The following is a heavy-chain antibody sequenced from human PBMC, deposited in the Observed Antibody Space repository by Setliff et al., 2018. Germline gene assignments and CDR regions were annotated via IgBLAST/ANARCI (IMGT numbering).Heavy chain of an antibody. CDR1: AYSFTDYY. D-gene: IGHD2-8*01. J-gene: IGHJ4*02. CDR3: ARDPGFHSGTWCLGD. Sequence: ASVKVSCKTSAYSFTDYYIQWVRQAPGQGLEWMGWINPNSGGTKYSPKFQGRVAMTRDTSVTTAFLELSGLTYDDTAVYYCARDPGFHSGTWCLGDWGQGTQVTVSS. V-gene: IGHV1-2*02. CDR2: INPNSGGT.